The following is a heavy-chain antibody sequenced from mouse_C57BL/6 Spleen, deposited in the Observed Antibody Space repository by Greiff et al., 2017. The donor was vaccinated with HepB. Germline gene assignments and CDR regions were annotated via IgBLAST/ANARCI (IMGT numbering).Heavy chain of an antibody. CDR3: ASTRCITTVVVPDFDV. D-gene: IGHD1-1*01. CDR1: GYTFTGYW. V-gene: IGHV1-9*01. J-gene: IGHJ1*03. CDR2: ILPGSGST. Sequence: VQLKESGAELMKPGASVKLSCKATGYTFTGYWIEWVKQRPGHGLEWIGEILPGSGSTNYNEKFKGKATFTADTSSNTAYMQLSSLTTEDSAIYYCASTRCITTVVVPDFDVWGTGTTVTVSS.